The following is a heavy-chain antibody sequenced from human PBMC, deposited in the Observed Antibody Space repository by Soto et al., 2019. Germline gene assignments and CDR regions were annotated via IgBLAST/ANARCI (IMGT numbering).Heavy chain of an antibody. V-gene: IGHV1-18*01. CDR2: ISAYNGNT. J-gene: IGHJ4*02. CDR3: ARAGCISTSCYASVDY. D-gene: IGHD2-2*01. CDR1: GYTFTSYG. Sequence: QVQLVQSGAEVKKPGASVKVSCKASGYTFTSYGISWVRQAPGQGLEWMGWISAYNGNTNYAQKLQGRVTMTTDTXTXXAYRELRSLRSDDTAVYYCARAGCISTSCYASVDYWGQGTLVTVSS.